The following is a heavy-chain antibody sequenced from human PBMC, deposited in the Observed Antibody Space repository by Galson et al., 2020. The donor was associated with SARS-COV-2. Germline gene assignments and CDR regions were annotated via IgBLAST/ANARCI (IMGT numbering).Heavy chain of an antibody. V-gene: IGHV3-30*02. J-gene: IGHJ4*02. D-gene: IGHD1-26*01. CDR3: AKGGVGVSYYLDY. CDR2: IRYDGNNE. Sequence: GGSLRLSCAASGFTFSNYGMHWVRQAPGKGLEWVAFIRYDGNNEYYADSVKGRFTISRDNSKNTLYLQMNSLRVEDTAVYYCAKGGVGVSYYLDYWGQGTLVTVFS. CDR1: GFTFSNYG.